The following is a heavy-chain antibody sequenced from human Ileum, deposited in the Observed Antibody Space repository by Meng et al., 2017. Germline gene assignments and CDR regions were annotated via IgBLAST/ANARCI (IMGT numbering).Heavy chain of an antibody. CDR2: VYHSGST. V-gene: IGHV4-4*02. J-gene: IGHJ2*01. CDR3: ARADYVRYFDL. D-gene: IGHD3-10*02. Sequence: VQWQGLGPGLVKPSETLSLTCAVSGGSIESNNWWTWIRQPPGQGLEWIGEVYHSGSTHYNPSLQSRVTISIDNSKNRFSLSLNSVTAADTAIYYCARADYVRYFDLWGRGTLVTVSS. CDR1: GGSIESNNW.